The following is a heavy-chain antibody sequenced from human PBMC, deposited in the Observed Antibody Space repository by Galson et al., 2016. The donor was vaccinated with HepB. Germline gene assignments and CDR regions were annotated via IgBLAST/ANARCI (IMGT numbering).Heavy chain of an antibody. CDR2: INHSGNS. J-gene: IGHJ6*02. CDR1: GGSFSGYY. V-gene: IGHV4-34*01. CDR3: ARGNQWLKYYYYGMDV. Sequence: ATLSLTCAVYGGSFSGYYWSWIRQPPGKGLEWIGEINHSGNSEYNPSLKSPITISIDTSKNQFSLKLSSVTAADTAVYYCARGNQWLKYYYYGMDVWGQGTMVTVSS. D-gene: IGHD6-19*01.